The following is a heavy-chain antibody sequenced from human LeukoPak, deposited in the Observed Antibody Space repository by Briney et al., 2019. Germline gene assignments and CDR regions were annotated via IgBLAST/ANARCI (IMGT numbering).Heavy chain of an antibody. CDR2: IYYSGST. CDR3: ARVNSGSYFSTYYFDY. V-gene: IGHV4-59*01. J-gene: IGHJ4*02. Sequence: SETLSLTCTVSGGSISSYYWSWIRQPPGKGLGWIGYIYYSGSTNYNPSLKSRVTISVETSKNQFSLKLSSVTAADTAVYYCARVNSGSYFSTYYFDYWGQGTLVTVSS. CDR1: GGSISSYY. D-gene: IGHD1-26*01.